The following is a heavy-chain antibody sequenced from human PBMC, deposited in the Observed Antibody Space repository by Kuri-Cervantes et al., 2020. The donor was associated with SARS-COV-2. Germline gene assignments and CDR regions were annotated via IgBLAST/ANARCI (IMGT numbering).Heavy chain of an antibody. CDR1: GGSISSSSYY. Sequence: GSLRLSCTVSGGSISSSSYYWGWIRQPPGKGLEWIGSIYYSGSTYYSPSLKSRVTISVDTSKNQFSLKLSSVTAADTAVYYCARRGGSYYFWFDPWGQGTLVTVSS. V-gene: IGHV4-39*01. D-gene: IGHD1-26*01. CDR3: ARRGGSYYFWFDP. CDR2: IYYSGST. J-gene: IGHJ5*02.